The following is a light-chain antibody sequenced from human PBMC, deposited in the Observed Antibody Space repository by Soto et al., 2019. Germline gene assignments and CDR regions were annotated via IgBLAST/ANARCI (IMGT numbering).Light chain of an antibody. CDR2: AAS. CDR1: QSVTSY. V-gene: IGKV1-39*01. CDR3: QQSYSSQYT. J-gene: IGKJ2*01. Sequence: DIQMTQSPSSLSASIGDRVTITCRASQSVTSYLNWYQQKPGKAPTLLIYAASSLHSGVPSRFRGGGSGTDFTLTINSLQPEDVATYYCQQSYSSQYTFGQGTKLEIK.